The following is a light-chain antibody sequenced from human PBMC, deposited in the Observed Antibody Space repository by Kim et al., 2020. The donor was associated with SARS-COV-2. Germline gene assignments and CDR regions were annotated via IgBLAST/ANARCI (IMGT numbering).Light chain of an antibody. CDR1: SGHSSYA. Sequence: QLVLTQSPSASASLGASVKLTCTLSSGHSSYAIAWHQQQPEKGARYLMKLNSDGSHSKGDGIPDRFSGSSSGAARYLTISSLQSEDEADYYCQTWGTGIRVFGGGTQLTVL. CDR2: LNSDGSH. CDR3: QTWGTGIRV. V-gene: IGLV4-69*01. J-gene: IGLJ3*02.